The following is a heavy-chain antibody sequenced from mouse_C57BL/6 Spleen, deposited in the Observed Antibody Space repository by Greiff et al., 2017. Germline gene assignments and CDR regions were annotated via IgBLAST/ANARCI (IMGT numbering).Heavy chain of an antibody. D-gene: IGHD1-1*01. CDR2: IDPSDSYT. CDR1: GYTFTSYW. J-gene: IGHJ1*03. CDR3: ARENYYGSSYRYFDV. V-gene: IGHV1-69*01. Sequence: VQLQQPGAELVMPGASVKLSCKASGYTFTSYWMHWVKQRPGQGLEWIGEIDPSDSYTNYNQKFKGKSTLTVDKSSSTAYMQLSSLTSEDSAVYYGARENYYGSSYRYFDVWGTGTTVTVSS.